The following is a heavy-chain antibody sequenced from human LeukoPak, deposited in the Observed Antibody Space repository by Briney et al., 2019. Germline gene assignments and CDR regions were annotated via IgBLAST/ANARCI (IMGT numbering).Heavy chain of an antibody. CDR1: GFTFSSYS. Sequence: GGSLRPSCAASGFTFSSYSMNWVRQAPGKGLEWVSSISSSSSYIYYADSVKGRFTISRDNAKNSLYLQMNSLRAEDTAVYYCARANFDDYDFWSGYYVDYWGQGTLVTVSS. CDR3: ARANFDDYDFWSGYYVDY. V-gene: IGHV3-21*01. CDR2: ISSSSSYI. D-gene: IGHD3-3*01. J-gene: IGHJ4*02.